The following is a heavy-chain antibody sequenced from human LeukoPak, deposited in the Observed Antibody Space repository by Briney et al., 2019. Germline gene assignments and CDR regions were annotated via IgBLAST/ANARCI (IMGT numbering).Heavy chain of an antibody. D-gene: IGHD2-8*01. V-gene: IGHV4-31*03. Sequence: SQTLSLTCTVSGGSINSGGSYWSWIRQHPGKGLEWIGCIYYSWSTYYNPSLKSRVTLSLDTSKNQFSLKLSSVTAADTAVYYCAKDNGDFRSIYYYMDVWGKGTTVTVSS. J-gene: IGHJ6*03. CDR1: GGSINSGGSY. CDR3: AKDNGDFRSIYYYMDV. CDR2: IYYSWST.